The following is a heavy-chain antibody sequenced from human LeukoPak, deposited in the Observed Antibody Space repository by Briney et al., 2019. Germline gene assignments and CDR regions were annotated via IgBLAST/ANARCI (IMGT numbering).Heavy chain of an antibody. CDR3: ARPATYYYDSSDYYFDC. V-gene: IGHV1-69*01. Sequence: VASVKVSCTASGGTFSSYAISWVRQAPGQGLEWMGGIIPIFGTANYAQKFQGRVTITADESTSTAYMELSSLRSEDTAVYYCARPATYYYDSSDYYFDCWGQGTLVTVSS. CDR2: IIPIFGTA. J-gene: IGHJ4*02. CDR1: GGTFSSYA. D-gene: IGHD3-22*01.